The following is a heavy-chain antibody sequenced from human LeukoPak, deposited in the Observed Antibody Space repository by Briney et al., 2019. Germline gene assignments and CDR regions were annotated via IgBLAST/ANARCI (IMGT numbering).Heavy chain of an antibody. CDR1: GFSLGSYG. J-gene: IGHJ4*02. CDR2: TRYDRIDK. D-gene: IGHD1-26*01. CDR3: AKDPYGGTYPSYFDY. Sequence: GGSLRLSCTASGFSLGSYGMHWVRQAPGKGPEWMAFTRYDRIDKYYADSVKGRFTISRDSSKNTLYLQMNSLTPADTAIYYCAKDPYGGTYPSYFDYWGQGTLVTVSS. V-gene: IGHV3-30*02.